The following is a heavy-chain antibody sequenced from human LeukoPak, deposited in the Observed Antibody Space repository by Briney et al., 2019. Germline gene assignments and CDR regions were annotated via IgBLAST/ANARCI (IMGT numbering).Heavy chain of an antibody. V-gene: IGHV4-39*07. CDR3: ARDYYGSGSYNY. D-gene: IGHD3-10*01. CDR2: IYYSGST. CDR1: GGSISSSSYY. Sequence: SETLSLTCTVSGGSISSSSYYWGWIRQPPGKGLEWIGSIYYSGSTYYNPSLKSRVTISVDTSKNQFSLKLSSVTAADTAVYYCARDYYGSGSYNYWGQGTLVTVSS. J-gene: IGHJ4*02.